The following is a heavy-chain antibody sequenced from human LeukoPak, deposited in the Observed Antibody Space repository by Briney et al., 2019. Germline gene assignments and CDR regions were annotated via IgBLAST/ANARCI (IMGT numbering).Heavy chain of an antibody. Sequence: GGSLRLSCAASGFTFSSYAMSWVRQAPGKGLEWVSRISVSGSTYYADSVKGRFTISRDGSKSTLYLQMNSLRAEDTAVYYCAKGSGSSTWQSHFDYWGQGTLVTVSS. V-gene: IGHV3-23*01. J-gene: IGHJ4*02. CDR3: AKGSGSSTWQSHFDY. D-gene: IGHD6-13*01. CDR2: ISVSGST. CDR1: GFTFSSYA.